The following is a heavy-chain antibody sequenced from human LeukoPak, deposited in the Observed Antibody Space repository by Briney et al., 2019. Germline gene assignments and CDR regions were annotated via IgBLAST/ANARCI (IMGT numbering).Heavy chain of an antibody. CDR1: GFSLSTSGVG. CDR3: ANGHLYDFLRCYFSTPYPAFDY. D-gene: IGHD3-3*01. CDR2: IYWNDDK. Sequence: GPTLVNPTQTLTLTCTFSGFSLSTSGVGVGWIRQPPGKALEWLALIYWNDDKRYSPSLKSRLTITKDTPKNQVVLIMTNMNPVDTGTYYCANGHLYDFLRCYFSTPYPAFDYWGQGALVTVSS. J-gene: IGHJ4*02. V-gene: IGHV2-5*01.